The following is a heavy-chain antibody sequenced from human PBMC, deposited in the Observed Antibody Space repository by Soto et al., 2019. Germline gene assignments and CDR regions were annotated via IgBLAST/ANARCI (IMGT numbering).Heavy chain of an antibody. V-gene: IGHV3-33*01. Sequence: GGSLRLSCAASGFSFNNYGMHWVRQAPGKGLEWVALIWHDGSNKGYADSVKGRFTISRDNSKNTLNLQMNSLRVEDTAVYYCTRAAIKGELLDYWGQGTQVTVSS. CDR2: IWHDGSNK. CDR1: GFSFNNYG. J-gene: IGHJ4*02. D-gene: IGHD1-26*01. CDR3: TRAAIKGELLDY.